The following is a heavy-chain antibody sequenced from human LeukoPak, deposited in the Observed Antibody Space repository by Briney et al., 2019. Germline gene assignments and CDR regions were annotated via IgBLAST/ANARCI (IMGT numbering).Heavy chain of an antibody. CDR3: AKEFDGSGYSYFDY. CDR2: INWDGSST. D-gene: IGHD3-22*01. Sequence: GGSLRLSCAASGFTFEDYARHWVRQAPGKGLEWVSLINWDGSSTYYAYSVKGLFTISSYNSKHSLYLQMNRLRAEATALSCCAKEFDGSGYSYFDYWGQGTMVTVHS. V-gene: IGHV3-43D*03. CDR1: GFTFEDYA. J-gene: IGHJ4*02.